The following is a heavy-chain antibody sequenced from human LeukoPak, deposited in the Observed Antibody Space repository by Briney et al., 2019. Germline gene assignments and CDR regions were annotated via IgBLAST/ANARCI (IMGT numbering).Heavy chain of an antibody. CDR1: GFAFRDYW. V-gene: IGHV3-7*01. D-gene: IGHD7-27*01. CDR3: AAWGLHNY. J-gene: IGHJ4*02. Sequence: GGSLRLSCAASGFAFRDYWMNWFRQAPGKGLEWVANINLGGSVILYVDSVKGRFTASRDNAENSVSLQMNSLRAEDTAVYYCAAWGLHNYWGQGSLVTVSS. CDR2: INLGGSVI.